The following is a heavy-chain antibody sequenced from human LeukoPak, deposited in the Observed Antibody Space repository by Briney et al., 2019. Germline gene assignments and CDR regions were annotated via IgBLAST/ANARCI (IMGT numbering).Heavy chain of an antibody. J-gene: IGHJ4*02. CDR3: ARVTVSSSEVIFDY. Sequence: GGSLRLSCAASGFTFSSYWMHWVRQAPGKGLVWVSRINSDGSTITYADSVKGRFTISRDSAKNTLYLQMNSLRAEDTAVYYCARVTVSSSEVIFDYWGQGSLVTVSS. D-gene: IGHD1-20*01. V-gene: IGHV3-74*01. CDR1: GFTFSSYW. CDR2: INSDGSTI.